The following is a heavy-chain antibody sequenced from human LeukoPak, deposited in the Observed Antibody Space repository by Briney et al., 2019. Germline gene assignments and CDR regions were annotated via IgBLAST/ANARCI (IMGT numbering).Heavy chain of an antibody. D-gene: IGHD1-26*01. J-gene: IGHJ4*02. CDR3: ARGVGGSYLFDY. CDR2: ISDNGRST. Sequence: PGGSLRLSCAASGFTFRTLAMNWVRQAPGKGLEWVSTISDNGRSTHYADSVKGRFTISRDNSKNTLDLQMNSLRAEDTAVYYCARGVGGSYLFDYWGQGTLVTVSS. V-gene: IGHV3-23*01. CDR1: GFTFRTLA.